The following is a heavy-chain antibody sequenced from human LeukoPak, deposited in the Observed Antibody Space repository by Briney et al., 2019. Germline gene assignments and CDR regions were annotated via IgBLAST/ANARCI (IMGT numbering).Heavy chain of an antibody. CDR1: GFDFSSNW. J-gene: IGHJ4*02. Sequence: PGESLRLSCAASGFDFSSNWMHWVRHAPGQGLVWVSRIKGDGISTYYADSVKGRFTISRDIAKNTLHLQMNSLRAEDTGVYYCAKDHYWSIDYWGRGTLVTVSS. CDR2: IKGDGIST. CDR3: AKDHYWSIDY. D-gene: IGHD3-3*01. V-gene: IGHV3-74*01.